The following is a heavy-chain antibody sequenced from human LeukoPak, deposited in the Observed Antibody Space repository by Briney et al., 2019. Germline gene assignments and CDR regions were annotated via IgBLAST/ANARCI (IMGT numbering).Heavy chain of an antibody. J-gene: IGHJ4*02. CDR1: GFTFSSYA. V-gene: IGHV3-23*01. CDR3: AKDYEAYCGGDCYAALDY. D-gene: IGHD2-21*02. Sequence: PGGSLRLSCAASGFTFSSYAMSWVRQAPGKGLEWVSAISGSGGSTYYADSVKGRFTISRDNSKNTLYLQMNSLGAEDTAVYYCAKDYEAYCGGDCYAALDYWGQGTLVTVSS. CDR2: ISGSGGST.